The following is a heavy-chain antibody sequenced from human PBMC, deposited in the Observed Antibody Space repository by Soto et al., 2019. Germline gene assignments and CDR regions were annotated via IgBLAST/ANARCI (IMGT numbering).Heavy chain of an antibody. Sequence: QVQLVQSGAEVKKPGASVKVSCKASGYTFTSYDINWVRQATGQGLEWMGWMNPNSGNTGYAQKLQGRVTMTRNTSLSTAYMELSSLRSEDTAVYYCARSVEWLASFDYWGQGTMVTVSS. CDR3: ARSVEWLASFDY. D-gene: IGHD6-19*01. CDR2: MNPNSGNT. CDR1: GYTFTSYD. J-gene: IGHJ4*02. V-gene: IGHV1-8*01.